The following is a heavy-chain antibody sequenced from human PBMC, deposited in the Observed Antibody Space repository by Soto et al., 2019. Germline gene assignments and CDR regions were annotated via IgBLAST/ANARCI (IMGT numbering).Heavy chain of an antibody. V-gene: IGHV3-21*01. CDR1: GFTFSSYS. Sequence: PGGSLRLSCAASGFTFSSYSMNWVRQAPGKGLEWVSSISSSSYIYYADSVKGRFTISRDNAKNSLYLQMNSLRAEDTAVYYCARGAYYDFWSGYSEYYYYYMDVWGKGTTVTVSS. CDR3: ARGAYYDFWSGYSEYYYYYMDV. D-gene: IGHD3-3*01. J-gene: IGHJ6*03. CDR2: ISSSSYI.